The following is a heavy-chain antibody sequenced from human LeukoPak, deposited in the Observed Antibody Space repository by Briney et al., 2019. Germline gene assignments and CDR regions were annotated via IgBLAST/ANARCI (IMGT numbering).Heavy chain of an antibody. J-gene: IGHJ6*02. CDR3: ARVMVVVAATRYYYYGMDV. Sequence: ASVKVSCKASGYTFTSYAMHWVRQAPGQRLEWMGWINAGNGNTKYSQKFQGRVTITRDTSASTAYMELSSLRSEDTAVYYCARVMVVVAATRYYYYGMDVWGQGTTVTVSS. CDR2: INAGNGNT. D-gene: IGHD2-15*01. CDR1: GYTFTSYA. V-gene: IGHV1-3*01.